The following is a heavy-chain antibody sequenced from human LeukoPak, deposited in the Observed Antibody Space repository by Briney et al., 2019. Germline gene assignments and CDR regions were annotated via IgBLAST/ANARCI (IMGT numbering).Heavy chain of an antibody. D-gene: IGHD2-2*01. J-gene: IGHJ5*02. CDR1: GGTFSSYA. CDR2: IIPIFGTA. CDR3: ARWGGYCSSTSCNWFDP. V-gene: IGHV1-69*13. Sequence: SVKVSCRASGGTFSSYAISWVRQAPGQGLEWMGGIIPIFGTANYAQKFQGRVTITADESTSTAYMELSSLRSEDTAVYYCARWGGYCSSTSCNWFDPWGQGTLVTVSS.